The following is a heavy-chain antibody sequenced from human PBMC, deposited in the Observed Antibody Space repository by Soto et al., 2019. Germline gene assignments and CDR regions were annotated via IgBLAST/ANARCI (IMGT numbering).Heavy chain of an antibody. D-gene: IGHD2-2*01. CDR2: MSHDGSSS. Sequence: LRLSCAASGFSFSNYAMHWVRQTPDKGLEWVAVMSHDGSSSFYADSVEGRFTISRDNSKTTLYLQMNSLSTEDTAVYYCARDFPYCGSTSCYSAAPKYWGQGTLVTVSS. J-gene: IGHJ4*02. V-gene: IGHV3-30-3*01. CDR3: ARDFPYCGSTSCYSAAPKY. CDR1: GFSFSNYA.